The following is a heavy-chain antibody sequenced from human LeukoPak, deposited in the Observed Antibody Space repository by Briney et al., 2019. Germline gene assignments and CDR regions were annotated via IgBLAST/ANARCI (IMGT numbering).Heavy chain of an antibody. Sequence: PGGSLRLSCAASGFTLSKYWMHWVRQAPGKGPVWVSRINRDGSRIDYADSVKGRFTIPRDSDKNTLYLQMNSLRAEDTAVYYCSRDFVGADDYWGQGTLVTVSS. D-gene: IGHD1-26*01. CDR2: INRDGSRI. V-gene: IGHV3-74*01. J-gene: IGHJ4*02. CDR1: GFTLSKYW. CDR3: SRDFVGADDY.